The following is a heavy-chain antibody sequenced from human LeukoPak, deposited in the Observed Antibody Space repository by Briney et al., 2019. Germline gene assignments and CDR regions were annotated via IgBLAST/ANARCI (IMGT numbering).Heavy chain of an antibody. J-gene: IGHJ6*03. V-gene: IGHV4-39*01. D-gene: IGHD3-16*01. CDR2: IYYSGST. CDR3: ARIDYGGGYYYYYYYYMDV. CDR1: GGSISSSSYY. Sequence: SETLSLTCTVSGGSISSSSYYWGWIRQPPGKGLEWIGSIYYSGSTYYNPSLKSRVTISVDTSKNQFSPKLSSVTAADTAVYYCARIDYGGGYYYYYYYYMDVWGKGTTVTVSS.